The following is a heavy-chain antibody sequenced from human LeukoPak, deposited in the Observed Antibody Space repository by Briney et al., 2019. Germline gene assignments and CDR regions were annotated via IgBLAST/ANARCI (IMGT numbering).Heavy chain of an antibody. J-gene: IGHJ4*02. Sequence: GGSLRLSCAASGFTFRSYGMHWVRQAPGKGLEWVAFIRYDGSNKYYADSVKGRFTISRDNSKNTLYLQMNSLRAEDTAVYYCAKVYLSQSPFDYWGQGTLVTVSS. CDR2: IRYDGSNK. CDR1: GFTFRSYG. D-gene: IGHD2-21*01. CDR3: AKVYLSQSPFDY. V-gene: IGHV3-30*02.